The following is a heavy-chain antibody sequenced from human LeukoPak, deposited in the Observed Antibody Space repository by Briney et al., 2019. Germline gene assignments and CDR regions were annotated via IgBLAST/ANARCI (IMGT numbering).Heavy chain of an antibody. CDR3: ARDLGSRTMVDTMEGAFDI. D-gene: IGHD3-16*01. Sequence: GGSLRLSCVASGFTFSSSAMHWVRQAPGRGLEYVSGISTNGGTTYYPNSMKDRFTVSRDDSKNTLYLQMGSLRAEDMAVYYCARDLGSRTMVDTMEGAFDIWGQGTMVTVSS. J-gene: IGHJ3*02. CDR2: ISTNGGTT. V-gene: IGHV3-64*01. CDR1: GFTFSSSA.